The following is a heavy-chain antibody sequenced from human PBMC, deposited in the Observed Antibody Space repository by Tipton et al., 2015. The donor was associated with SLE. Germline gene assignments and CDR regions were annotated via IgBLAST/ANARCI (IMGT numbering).Heavy chain of an antibody. Sequence: QSGAEVKKPGASVKVSCKTSGYTFSTYYIHWVRQAPGQGLEWMGWISGYNGETIYAQKSQGRVIMTIDTSTSTVYMELRSLRSDDTAVYYCAKEGPEILGWLHWGQGTQITVSS. CDR2: ISGYNGET. V-gene: IGHV1-18*04. D-gene: IGHD3-16*01. J-gene: IGHJ4*02. CDR1: GYTFSTYY. CDR3: AKEGPEILGWLH.